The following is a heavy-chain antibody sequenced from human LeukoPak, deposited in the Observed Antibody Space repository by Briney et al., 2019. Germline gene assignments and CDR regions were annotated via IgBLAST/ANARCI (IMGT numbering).Heavy chain of an antibody. D-gene: IGHD3-22*01. CDR3: ARGNYDSTGYYYMGDTLDI. V-gene: IGHV4-4*07. CDR1: GGSITNYY. Sequence: SETLSLTCTVSGGSITNYYWNWIRQPAGKGLEWIAHIYISGSTNYNPSLKSRVTMSVDTSKLQFSLKVNSVTAADTAVYYCARGNYDSTGYYYMGDTLDIWGQGTMVTVSS. J-gene: IGHJ3*02. CDR2: IYISGST.